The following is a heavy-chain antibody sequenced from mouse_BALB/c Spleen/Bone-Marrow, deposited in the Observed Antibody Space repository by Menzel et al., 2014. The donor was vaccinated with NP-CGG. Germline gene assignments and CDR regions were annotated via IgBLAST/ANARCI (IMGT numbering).Heavy chain of an antibody. J-gene: IGHJ2*01. CDR1: GFTFSSFG. D-gene: IGHD2-10*02. V-gene: IGHV5-17*02. CDR3: ARGKYGYDY. CDR2: TSSGSSTI. Sequence: DVMLVESGGGLVQPGGSRKLSCAASGFTFSSFGVHWVRQAPEKGLEWVAYTSSGSSTIYYADTVKGRFTISRDNPKNTLFLQMTSLRSEDTAMYYCARGKYGYDYWGQGTTLTVSS.